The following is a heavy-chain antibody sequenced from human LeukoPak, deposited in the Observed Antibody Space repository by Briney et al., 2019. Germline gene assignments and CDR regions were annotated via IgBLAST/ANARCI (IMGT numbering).Heavy chain of an antibody. CDR2: ISRSGSTI. CDR1: GFTFSSYW. V-gene: IGHV3-48*04. Sequence: GGSLRLSCAASGFTFSSYWMNWVRQAPGKGLEWLSYISRSGSTIYYADSVKGRFTISRDNAKNSLYLQMNSLRVEDTAVYYCAREGTTVTTAFDYWGQGTLVTV. J-gene: IGHJ4*02. D-gene: IGHD4-17*01. CDR3: AREGTTVTTAFDY.